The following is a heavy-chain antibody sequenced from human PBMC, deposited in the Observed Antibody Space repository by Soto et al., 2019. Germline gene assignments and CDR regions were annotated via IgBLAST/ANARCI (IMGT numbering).Heavy chain of an antibody. D-gene: IGHD3-16*01. J-gene: IGHJ6*02. CDR3: VMVDNYVTPTPQDV. Sequence: QVQLVQSGDEVRKPGSSVKVSCKASGYIFVNYGIAWVRQAPGQGLEWMGWISPYSGITHYASKVQGRLTMTTDTSTSTAYMDLGSLTSDDTAVYYCVMVDNYVTPTPQDVWGQGTTVTVSS. CDR1: GYIFVNYG. CDR2: ISPYSGIT. V-gene: IGHV1-18*01.